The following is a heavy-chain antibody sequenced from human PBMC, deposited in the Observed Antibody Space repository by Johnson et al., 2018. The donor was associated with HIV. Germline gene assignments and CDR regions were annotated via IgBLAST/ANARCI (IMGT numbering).Heavy chain of an antibody. CDR3: ARVAVLWFRDTNAFDI. CDR1: GFTFSSYA. CDR2: LSYHGRNT. Sequence: QVQLVESGGGVVQPGRSLRLSCAASGFTFSSYAMHWVRQAPGKGLEWVAVLSYHGRNTYYADSMRGRFTISRDNSKNTLYLQMNSLRVEDTAVYYCARVAVLWFRDTNAFDIWGQGTMVTVSS. D-gene: IGHD3-10*01. J-gene: IGHJ3*02. V-gene: IGHV3-30*04.